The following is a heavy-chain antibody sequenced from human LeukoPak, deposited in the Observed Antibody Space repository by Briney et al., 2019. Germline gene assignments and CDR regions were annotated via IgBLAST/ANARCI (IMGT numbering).Heavy chain of an antibody. CDR3: ARAVYGPNDY. V-gene: IGHV4-59*01. CDR2: IYYSGST. CDR1: GGSISSYY. D-gene: IGHD3-10*01. Sequence: SETLSLTCTVSGGSISSYYWSWIRQPPGKGLEWIGYIYYSGSTNYNPSLKSRVTISVDTSKNQFSLKLSSVTAADTAVYYCARAVYGPNDYWGQGTLVTASS. J-gene: IGHJ4*02.